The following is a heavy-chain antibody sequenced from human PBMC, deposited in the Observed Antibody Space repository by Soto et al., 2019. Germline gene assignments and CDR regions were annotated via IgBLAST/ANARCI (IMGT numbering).Heavy chain of an antibody. D-gene: IGHD4-17*01. CDR2: MNPNSGNT. CDR1: GYTFTSYD. J-gene: IGHJ4*02. Sequence: ASVKVSCKASGYTFTSYDINWVRQATGQGLEWMGWMNPNSGNTGYAQKFQGRVTMTRNTSISTAYMELSSLRSEDTAVYYCARGRNERDYGDYLYYFDYWGQGTLVTVSS. V-gene: IGHV1-8*01. CDR3: ARGRNERDYGDYLYYFDY.